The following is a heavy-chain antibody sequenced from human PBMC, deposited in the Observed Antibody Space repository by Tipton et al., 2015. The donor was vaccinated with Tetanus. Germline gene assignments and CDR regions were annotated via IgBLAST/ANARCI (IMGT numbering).Heavy chain of an antibody. CDR1: GGSFGHYY. Sequence: TLSLTCVVYGGSFGHYYWTWIRQPPGKGLEWIGTIYNTGTTYFNPSLKSRVTISVDTSKNQFSLKLSSVTAADTAVYYCARANGPGSYLDYWGQGTLVTVSS. CDR3: ARANGPGSYLDY. CDR2: IYNTGTT. J-gene: IGHJ4*02. V-gene: IGHV4-34*01. D-gene: IGHD2-8*01.